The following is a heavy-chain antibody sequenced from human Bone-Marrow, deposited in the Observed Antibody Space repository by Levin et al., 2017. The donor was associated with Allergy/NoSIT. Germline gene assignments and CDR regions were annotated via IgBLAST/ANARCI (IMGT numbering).Heavy chain of an antibody. CDR1: GFTFSSYA. J-gene: IGHJ4*02. CDR2: VTNGGGST. D-gene: IGHD2-2*01. CDR3: TKGQGVPAAGEPFDC. Sequence: GGSLRLSCAASGFTFSSYAMSWVRQAPGKGLEWVSAVTNGGGSTYYADPVKGRFTISRDNSKNTLYLQMSSLRAEDTAVYYCTKGQGVPAAGEPFDCWGQGTLVTVSS. V-gene: IGHV3-23*01.